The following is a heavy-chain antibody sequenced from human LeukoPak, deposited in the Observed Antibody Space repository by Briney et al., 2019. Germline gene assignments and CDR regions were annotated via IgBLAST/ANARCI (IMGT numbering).Heavy chain of an antibody. D-gene: IGHD5-24*01. V-gene: IGHV3-23*01. Sequence: GGSLRLSCAASGFTFSSYAMHWVRQAPEKGLEWVSTVSDTTYYADPVKGRFTISRDNSKNTLYLQMNSLRTEDTAVYYCAKAQAITGRNLFDPWGQGTLVTVSS. CDR2: VSDTT. CDR3: AKAQAITGRNLFDP. J-gene: IGHJ5*02. CDR1: GFTFSSYA.